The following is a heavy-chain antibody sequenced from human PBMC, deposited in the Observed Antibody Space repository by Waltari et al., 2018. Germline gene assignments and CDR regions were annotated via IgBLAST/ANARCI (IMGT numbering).Heavy chain of an antibody. CDR3: VRDGPHYDVDF. CDR2: IWNDGNTK. CDR1: GFTLRTSG. V-gene: IGHV3-33*01. D-gene: IGHD3-3*01. Sequence: QVQLVESGGGVVQPGTSLRPSCETYGFTLRTSGVPGVRQAPGKGIEWVTIIWNDGNTKYYADSVKGRFTISRDNSKNTLYLQMNSLRAEDTAVYYCVRDGPHYDVDFWGQGTLVSVSS. J-gene: IGHJ4*02.